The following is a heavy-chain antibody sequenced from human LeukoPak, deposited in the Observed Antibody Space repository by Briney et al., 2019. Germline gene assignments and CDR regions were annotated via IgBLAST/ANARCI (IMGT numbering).Heavy chain of an antibody. CDR2: INHSGST. J-gene: IGHJ4*02. V-gene: IGHV4-34*01. D-gene: IGHD3-10*01. CDR3: ARRLPYGSGSYGY. CDR1: GGSFSGYY. Sequence: PSETLSLTCAVYGGSFSGYYWSWIRQPPGKGLEWIGEINHSGSTNYNPSLKSRVTISVGTSKNQFSLKLSSVTAADTAVYYCARRLPYGSGSYGYWGQGTLVTVSS.